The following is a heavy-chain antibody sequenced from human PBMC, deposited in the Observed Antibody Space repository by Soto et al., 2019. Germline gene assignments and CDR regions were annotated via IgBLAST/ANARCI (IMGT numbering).Heavy chain of an antibody. V-gene: IGHV4-59*08. D-gene: IGHD2-8*01. CDR3: ASPILYEGGAYFDY. Sequence: SETLSLTCTVSGGSISSYYWSWIRQPPGKGLEWIGYIYYSGSTNYNPSLKSRVTISVDTSKNQFSLKLSSVTAADTAVYYCASPILYEGGAYFDYWGQGTLVTVSS. CDR1: GGSISSYY. CDR2: IYYSGST. J-gene: IGHJ4*02.